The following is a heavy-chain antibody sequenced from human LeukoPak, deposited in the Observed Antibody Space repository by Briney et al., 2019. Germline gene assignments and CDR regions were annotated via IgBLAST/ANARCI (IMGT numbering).Heavy chain of an antibody. V-gene: IGHV4-34*01. CDR2: INHSGST. Sequence: SETLSLTCAVYGGSFSGYYWSWICQPPGKGLEWIGEINHSGSTNYNPSLKSRVTISVDTSKNQFSLKLSSVTAADTAVYYCARSPTQWFGESPNWFDPWGQGTLVTVSS. J-gene: IGHJ5*02. CDR3: ARSPTQWFGESPNWFDP. CDR1: GGSFSGYY. D-gene: IGHD3-10*01.